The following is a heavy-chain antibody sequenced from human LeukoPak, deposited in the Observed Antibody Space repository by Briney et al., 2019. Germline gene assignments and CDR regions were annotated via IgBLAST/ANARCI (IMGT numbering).Heavy chain of an antibody. Sequence: PSETLSLTCTVSGGSLSSGGYYWSWIRQHPGKGLEWIGYIYYSGSTYYNPSLKSRVTISVDTSKNQFSLKLSSVTAADTAVYYCASWTSYGSSWFDPWGQGTLVTVSS. CDR3: ASWTSYGSSWFDP. J-gene: IGHJ5*02. CDR1: GGSLSSGGYY. D-gene: IGHD5-24*01. CDR2: IYYSGST. V-gene: IGHV4-31*03.